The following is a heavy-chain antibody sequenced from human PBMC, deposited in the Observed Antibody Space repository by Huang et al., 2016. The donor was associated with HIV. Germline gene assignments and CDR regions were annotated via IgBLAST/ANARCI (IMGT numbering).Heavy chain of an antibody. CDR1: GHTFNNYY. V-gene: IGHV1-46*02. J-gene: IGHJ4*02. CDR2: IQPGGDST. CDR3: ALLYDSSSVDY. D-gene: IGHD3-22*01. Sequence: QVQLVQSGAEVKKPGASVKVSCKASGHTFNNYYMHWVRLSPGQGLEWMGVIQPGGDSTTIPPRFQGRVSITRDTSTSTVYMEVTSLRSDDTALYYCALLYDSSSVDYWGQGTLVTVSS.